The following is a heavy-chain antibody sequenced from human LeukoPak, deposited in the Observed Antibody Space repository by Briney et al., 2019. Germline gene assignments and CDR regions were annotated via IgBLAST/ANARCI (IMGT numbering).Heavy chain of an antibody. CDR2: IYYSGST. D-gene: IGHD2-2*01. V-gene: IGHV4-59*01. J-gene: IGHJ2*01. CDR1: GGSISSYY. CDR3: ARDPPGGIVVVPNWYFDL. Sequence: SETLSLTCTVSGGSISSYYWSWIRQPPGKGLEWIGYIYYSGSTNYNPSLKSRVTISVDTSKNQFSLKLSTVTAADTAVYYCARDPPGGIVVVPNWYFDLWGRGTLVTVSS.